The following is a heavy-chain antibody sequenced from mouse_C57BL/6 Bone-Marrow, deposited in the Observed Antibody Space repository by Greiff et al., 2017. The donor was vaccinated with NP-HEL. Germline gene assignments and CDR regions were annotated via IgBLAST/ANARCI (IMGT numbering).Heavy chain of an antibody. D-gene: IGHD1-1*01. CDR3: ARAPPYGSDDY. Sequence: VQLQQSGAELARPGASVKMSCKASGYTFTSYTMHWVKQRPGQGLEWIGYINPSSGYTKYNQKFKDKATLTADKSSSTAYMQLSSLTSEDSAVYYCARAPPYGSDDYWGQGTTLTVSS. V-gene: IGHV1-4*01. J-gene: IGHJ2*01. CDR1: GYTFTSYT. CDR2: INPSSGYT.